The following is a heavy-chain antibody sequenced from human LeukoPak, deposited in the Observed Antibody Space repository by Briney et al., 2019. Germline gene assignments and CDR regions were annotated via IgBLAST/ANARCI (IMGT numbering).Heavy chain of an antibody. J-gene: IGHJ4*02. CDR3: ARGPYAEVVVITTFFDY. CDR2: IIPIFGTA. Sequence: ASVKVSCKASGGTFSSYAISWVRQAPGQGLVWMGGIIPIFGTANYAQKFQGRVTITTDESTSTAYMELSSLRSEDTAVYYCARGPYAEVVVITTFFDYWGQGTLVTVSS. V-gene: IGHV1-69*05. D-gene: IGHD3-22*01. CDR1: GGTFSSYA.